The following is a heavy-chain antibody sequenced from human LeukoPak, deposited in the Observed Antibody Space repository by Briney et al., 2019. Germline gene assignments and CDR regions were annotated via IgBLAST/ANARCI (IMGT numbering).Heavy chain of an antibody. D-gene: IGHD2-8*01. CDR2: IYYSGST. V-gene: IGHV4-59*01. CDR3: ARGRSPFGGVYYFDY. J-gene: IGHJ4*02. CDR1: GGSISSYY. Sequence: SETLSLTCTVSGGSISSYYWSWIRQAPGKGLEWIGYIYYSGSTNYSPSLKGRVTISVDTSRNQFSLKLNSVTAADTAVYYCARGRSPFGGVYYFDYWGQGTLVTVSS.